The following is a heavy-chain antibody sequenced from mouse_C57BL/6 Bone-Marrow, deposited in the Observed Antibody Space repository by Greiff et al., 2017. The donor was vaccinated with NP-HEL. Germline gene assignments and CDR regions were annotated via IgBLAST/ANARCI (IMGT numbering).Heavy chain of an antibody. CDR2: IYPGSGST. CDR1: GYTFTSYW. V-gene: IGHV1-55*01. D-gene: IGHD2-4*01. CDR3: ARGYYYYPYWYFDF. Sequence: QVQLQQPGAELVKPGASVKMSCKASGYTFTSYWITWVKQRPGQGLEWIGDIYPGSGSTNYNEKFKSKATLTVDTSSSTAYMQLSSLTSEDSAVYYCARGYYYYPYWYFDFWGTGTPVTVSS. J-gene: IGHJ1*03.